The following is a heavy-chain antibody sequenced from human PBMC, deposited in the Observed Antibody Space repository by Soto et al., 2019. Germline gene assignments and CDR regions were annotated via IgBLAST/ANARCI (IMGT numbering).Heavy chain of an antibody. D-gene: IGHD2-15*01. V-gene: IGHV4-59*01. CDR1: GGAISMYY. CDR3: ARAREGFCSGGSCYADPYFDY. CDR2: NYYIGRT. Sequence: PSETLSHTYTVSGGAISMYYWSWIRQPPGKGQERIGNNYYIGRTNYNPSLKSRVTISVDTSENQFSLKLSSVTASDTAVYYCARAREGFCSGGSCYADPYFDYWGQGTLVTVS. J-gene: IGHJ4*02.